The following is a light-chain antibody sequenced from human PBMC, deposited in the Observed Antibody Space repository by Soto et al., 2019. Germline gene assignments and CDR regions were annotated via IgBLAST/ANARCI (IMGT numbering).Light chain of an antibody. Sequence: QSALTQPTSVSGSPGQSITISCTGTSSDVDAYNYVSWYQQKPGNAPKLMIYEVSNRPSGVSIRFSGSKSGNTASLTISGLQAEDEADYYCNSYTRDNTSVFGGGTKVTVL. CDR1: SSDVDAYNY. V-gene: IGLV2-14*01. CDR3: NSYTRDNTSV. J-gene: IGLJ2*01. CDR2: EVS.